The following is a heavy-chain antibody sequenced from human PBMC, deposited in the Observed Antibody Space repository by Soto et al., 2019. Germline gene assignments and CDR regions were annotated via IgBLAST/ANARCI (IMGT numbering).Heavy chain of an antibody. CDR3: AGGSSSWDPSFDY. CDR2: IYYSGST. V-gene: IGHV4-59*08. CDR1: GGSISSYY. D-gene: IGHD6-13*01. J-gene: IGHJ4*02. Sequence: SETLSLTCTVSGGSISSYYWSWIRQPPGKGLEWIGYIYYSGSTNYNPSLKSRVPISVDTSKNQFSLKLSSVTAADTAVYYCAGGSSSWDPSFDYWGQGTLVTVSS.